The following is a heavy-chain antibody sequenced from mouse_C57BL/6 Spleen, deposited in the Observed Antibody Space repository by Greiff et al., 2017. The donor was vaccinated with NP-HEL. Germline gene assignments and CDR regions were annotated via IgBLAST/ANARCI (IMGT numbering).Heavy chain of an antibody. J-gene: IGHJ2*01. Sequence: QVQLQQPGAELVKPGASVKLSCKASGYTFTSYWMHWVKQRPGQGLEWIGMIHPNSGSTNYNEKFKSKATLTVDKSSSTAYMQLSNLTSEDSAVYYCARSEYSNGDFDYWGQGTTLTVSS. D-gene: IGHD2-5*01. CDR2: IHPNSGST. V-gene: IGHV1-64*01. CDR3: ARSEYSNGDFDY. CDR1: GYTFTSYW.